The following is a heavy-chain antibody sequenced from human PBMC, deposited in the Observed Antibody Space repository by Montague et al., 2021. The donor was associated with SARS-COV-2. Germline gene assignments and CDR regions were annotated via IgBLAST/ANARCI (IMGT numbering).Heavy chain of an antibody. CDR1: GFDFFNFD. J-gene: IGHJ4*02. Sequence: SLRLSCAASGFDFFNFDMAWVRQAPGRGLEWISDISSSGATILYADSLKGRFTISRDNIQKSLYLQMNSLRAEDTAVYYCATNKYCTLHDCLHGRHYFDHGGQGTRVTGSS. CDR2: ISSSGATI. D-gene: IGHD2-8*01. V-gene: IGHV3-48*03. CDR3: ATNKYCTLHDCLHGRHYFDH.